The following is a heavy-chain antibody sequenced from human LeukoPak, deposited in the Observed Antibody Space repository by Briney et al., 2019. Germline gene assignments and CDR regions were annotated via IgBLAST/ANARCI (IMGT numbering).Heavy chain of an antibody. J-gene: IGHJ4*02. Sequence: ALVKASCKASGYTFTGYYMHWVRQAPGQGLEWMGWINPNSGGTDYAQKFQGRVTMTRDTSITTAYMELSRLRSDDTAVYYCARVQHIPPSRPAHDYWGQGTLVTVSS. CDR3: ARVQHIPPSRPAHDY. V-gene: IGHV1-2*02. CDR2: INPNSGGT. CDR1: GYTFTGYY. D-gene: IGHD2-21*01.